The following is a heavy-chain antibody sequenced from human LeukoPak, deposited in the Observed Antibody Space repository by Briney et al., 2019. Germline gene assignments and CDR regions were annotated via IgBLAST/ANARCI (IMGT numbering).Heavy chain of an antibody. CDR1: GFTFTTYA. CDR2: ISGSGGGT. CDR3: AKEDVVPAASYFDY. J-gene: IGHJ4*02. Sequence: GGSLRLSCAASGFTFTTYAMSWVRQAPGKGLEWVSTISGSGGGTYYADSVKGRFTISRDNSKNTLYLQMNSLRAEDTAVYYCAKEDVVPAASYFDYWGQGTLVTVSS. V-gene: IGHV3-23*01. D-gene: IGHD2-2*01.